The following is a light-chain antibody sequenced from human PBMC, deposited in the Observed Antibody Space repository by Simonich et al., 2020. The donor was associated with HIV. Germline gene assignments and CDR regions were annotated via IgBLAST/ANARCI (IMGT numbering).Light chain of an antibody. V-gene: IGKV4-1*01. CDR2: WAS. CDR3: QQYYSTPLT. Sequence: DIVMTQSPASLAVSLGERATINCKSSQSVLYNSNNKNYLAWYQQKPGQHPKLLIYWASTRESGVPDRFSGSGSGTDFTLTISSLQAGDVAVYYCQQYYSTPLTFGGGTKEEIK. CDR1: QSVLYNSNNKNY. J-gene: IGKJ4*01.